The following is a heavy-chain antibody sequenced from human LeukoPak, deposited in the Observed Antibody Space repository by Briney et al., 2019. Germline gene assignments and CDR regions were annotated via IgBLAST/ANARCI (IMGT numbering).Heavy chain of an antibody. CDR2: ISSSGVHT. J-gene: IGHJ4*02. CDR3: ARDRIQLWSHDY. CDR1: GFTFSDYY. V-gene: IGHV3-11*06. D-gene: IGHD5-18*01. Sequence: GGSLRLSCAASGFTFSDYYMSWIRQAPGKGLEWVSYISSSGVHTDYADSVKGRFTISRDNAKNSLYLQMNGLRAEDTAVYYCARDRIQLWSHDYWGQGTLVTVSS.